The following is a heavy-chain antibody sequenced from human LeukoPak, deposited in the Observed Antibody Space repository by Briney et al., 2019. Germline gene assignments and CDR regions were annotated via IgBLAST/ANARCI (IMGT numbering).Heavy chain of an antibody. V-gene: IGHV3-30*18. CDR1: GFSFSTHG. Sequence: PGGSRRLSCAASGFSFSTHGMHWVRQTPGKGLEWVATTSYDASNKYYADSVRGRFTISRDNSKNTLYLQMNSLRPEDTAVYYCAKGSVPAPIGMDVWGQGTTVTVSS. J-gene: IGHJ6*02. D-gene: IGHD2-2*01. CDR2: TSYDASNK. CDR3: AKGSVPAPIGMDV.